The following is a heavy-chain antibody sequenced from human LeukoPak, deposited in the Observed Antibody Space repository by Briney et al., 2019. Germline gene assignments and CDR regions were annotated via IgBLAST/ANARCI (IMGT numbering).Heavy chain of an antibody. D-gene: IGHD3-3*01. Sequence: SVNVSCKASGFTFTSSAVQWVRQARGQRLEWIGWIVVGSGNTNYAQKFQERVTITRDMSTSTAYMELSSLRSEDTAVYYCAASGDFWSGIGDYYYMDVWGKGTTVTVSS. J-gene: IGHJ6*03. CDR2: IVVGSGNT. V-gene: IGHV1-58*01. CDR1: GFTFTSSA. CDR3: AASGDFWSGIGDYYYMDV.